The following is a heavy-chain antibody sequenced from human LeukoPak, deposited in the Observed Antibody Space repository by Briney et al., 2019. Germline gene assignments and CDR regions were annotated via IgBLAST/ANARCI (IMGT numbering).Heavy chain of an antibody. CDR2: VSYDGGDK. CDR1: GFTFSSYA. J-gene: IGHJ4*02. V-gene: IGHV3-30*03. D-gene: IGHD5-24*01. CDR3: ARDGLQLFTPTFDY. Sequence: GGSLRLSCAASGFTFSSYAMHWVRQAPGKGLEWVAVVSYDGGDKNHADSVKGRFTISRDNSKNTLFLQMNSLRAEDTAVYYCARDGLQLFTPTFDYWGQGTLVTVSS.